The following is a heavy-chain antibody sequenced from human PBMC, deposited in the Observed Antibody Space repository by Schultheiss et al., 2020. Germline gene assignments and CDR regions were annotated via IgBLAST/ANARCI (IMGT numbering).Heavy chain of an antibody. CDR2: IYSSGST. J-gene: IGHJ4*02. CDR1: GGSFSTYY. Sequence: SATLSLTCSVSGGSFSTYYWSWIRQPPGKGLEWIGSIYSSGSTNYNPSLQSRVTILVDTSKNQFSLNLNSVTAADTAVYYCARDRYFDSWGQGALVTVS. CDR3: ARDRYFDS. V-gene: IGHV4-4*08.